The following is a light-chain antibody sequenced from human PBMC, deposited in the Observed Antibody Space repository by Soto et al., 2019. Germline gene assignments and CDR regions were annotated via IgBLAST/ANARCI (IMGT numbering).Light chain of an antibody. CDR1: FTDVGKYNY. V-gene: IGLV2-11*01. J-gene: IGLJ1*01. CDR2: DVT. Sequence: QSALTQPRSVSGSPGQSVTIFCTGTFTDVGKYNYVSWYQQHPGKAPKLLIYDVTQRPSGVPDRFSGSKSGNTASLTISGLQAEDEADYYCCSYAGSYTYVFGAGTKLTVL. CDR3: CSYAGSYTYV.